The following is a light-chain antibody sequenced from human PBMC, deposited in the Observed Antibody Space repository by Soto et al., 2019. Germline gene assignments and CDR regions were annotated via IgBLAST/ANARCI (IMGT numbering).Light chain of an antibody. V-gene: IGLV2-23*01. CDR2: EGH. Sequence: QSVLTQPASVSGPPGQSIVISCNGSSSDVGSYNLVSWYQQYPGKAPKVMISEGHRRPSGVPDRFSGSTSVNSASLTISGLQADDEADYYCCLYTSISTYVFGTGTKVTVL. CDR1: SSDVGSYNL. J-gene: IGLJ1*01. CDR3: CLYTSISTYV.